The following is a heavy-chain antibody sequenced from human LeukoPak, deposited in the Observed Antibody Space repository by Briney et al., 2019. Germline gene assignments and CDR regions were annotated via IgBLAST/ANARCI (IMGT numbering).Heavy chain of an antibody. Sequence: GGSLRLSCAASGFTFSSYEMNWVRQAPGQGLDWVAYISSTGNTVHYAGSVKGRFTISRDNAKNSLYLQMNRLRAEDTAVYYCTKETPQMDVWGKGTTVTVSS. V-gene: IGHV3-48*03. CDR2: ISSTGNTV. CDR3: TKETPQMDV. D-gene: IGHD2-15*01. CDR1: GFTFSSYE. J-gene: IGHJ6*04.